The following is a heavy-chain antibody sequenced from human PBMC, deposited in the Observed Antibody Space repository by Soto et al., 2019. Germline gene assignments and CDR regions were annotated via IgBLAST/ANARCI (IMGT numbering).Heavy chain of an antibody. V-gene: IGHV3-9*01. CDR1: GFTFDDYA. J-gene: IGHJ1*01. D-gene: IGHD1-26*01. CDR2: ISWNSGSI. Sequence: GGSLRLSCAASGFTFDDYAMHWVRQAPGKGLEWVSGISWNSGSIGYADSVKGRFTISRDNAKNSLYLQMNSLRAEDTALYYCAKGQYSGSHYFQHWGQGTLVTVSS. CDR3: AKGQYSGSHYFQH.